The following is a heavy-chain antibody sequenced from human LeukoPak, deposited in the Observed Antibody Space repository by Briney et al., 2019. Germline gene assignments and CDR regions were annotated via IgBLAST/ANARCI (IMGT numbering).Heavy chain of an antibody. CDR2: ISAYNGNT. Sequence: ASVKVSCKASGYTFTTYGFSWVRQAPGQGLEWMGWISAYNGNTNYAQRLQGRVTMATDTSTSTVYMELRSLRSDDTAVYYCARDKNWKPDYWGQGTLVTVSS. V-gene: IGHV1-18*01. D-gene: IGHD1-1*01. J-gene: IGHJ4*02. CDR1: GYTFTTYG. CDR3: ARDKNWKPDY.